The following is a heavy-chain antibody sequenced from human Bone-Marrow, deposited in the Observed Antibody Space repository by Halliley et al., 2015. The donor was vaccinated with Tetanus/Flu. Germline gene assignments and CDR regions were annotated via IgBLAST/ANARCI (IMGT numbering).Heavy chain of an antibody. CDR1: DESLSGYY. J-gene: IGHJ4*02. D-gene: IGHD1-26*01. CDR3: ANRGERWGLRLFDS. CDR2: ISHSGSA. V-gene: IGHV4-34*01. Sequence: GLVKPSETLSLTCAVVDESLSGYYWSWLRQPPGKGLEWIGEISHSGSARYNSALRSRVTMSVDTSKKQISLKLRSATAADTAVYYCANRGERWGLRLFDSWGQGTLVTVSS.